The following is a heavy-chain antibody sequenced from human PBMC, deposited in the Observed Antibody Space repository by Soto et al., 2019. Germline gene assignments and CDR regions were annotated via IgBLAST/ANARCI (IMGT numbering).Heavy chain of an antibody. CDR3: ARGVRVSGYTYGSGGSCYRFDY. V-gene: IGHV1-8*01. Sequence: ASVKVSCKASGYTFTSYDINWVRQATGQGLEWMGWMNPNSGNTGYAQKFQGRVTMTRNTSISTAYMELSSLRSEDTAVYYCARGVRVSGYTYGSGGSCYRFDYWGQGTLVTVSS. D-gene: IGHD2-15*01. CDR2: MNPNSGNT. J-gene: IGHJ4*02. CDR1: GYTFTSYD.